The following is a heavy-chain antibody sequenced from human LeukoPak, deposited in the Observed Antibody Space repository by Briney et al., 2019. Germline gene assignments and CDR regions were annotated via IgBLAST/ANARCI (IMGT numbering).Heavy chain of an antibody. CDR2: IIPIFGIA. Sequence: GASVKVSCKASGGTFISYAISWVRQAPGQGLEWMGGIIPIFGIANYAQKFQGRVTITADKSTSTAYMELSSLRSEDTAVYYCARARSEYYDFWSGYDYWGQGTLVTVSS. D-gene: IGHD3-3*01. J-gene: IGHJ4*02. V-gene: IGHV1-69*17. CDR1: GGTFISYA. CDR3: ARARSEYYDFWSGYDY.